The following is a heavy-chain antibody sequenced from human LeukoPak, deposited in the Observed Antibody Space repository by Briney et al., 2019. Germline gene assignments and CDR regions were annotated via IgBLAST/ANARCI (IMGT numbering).Heavy chain of an antibody. CDR3: ARFYTGALAVLLDY. V-gene: IGHV4-38-2*02. J-gene: IGHJ4*02. CDR2: IYDSGST. CDR1: GYSISSGYY. D-gene: IGHD6-19*01. Sequence: SETLSLTCTVSGYSISSGYYWGWIRQPPGKGLEWIGGIYDSGSTNYNPSLKSRVTISVDKSKNQFSLKLSSVTAADTAVYYCARFYTGALAVLLDYWGQGTLVTVSS.